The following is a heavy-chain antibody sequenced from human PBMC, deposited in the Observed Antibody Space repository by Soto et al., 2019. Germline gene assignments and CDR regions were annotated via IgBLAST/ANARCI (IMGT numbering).Heavy chain of an antibody. J-gene: IGHJ3*02. CDR2: IYYSGST. D-gene: IGHD6-13*01. CDR3: ARDYRDSSSSHVASDI. V-gene: IGHV4-31*03. Sequence: SETLSLTCTVSGGSISSGGYYWSWIRQHPGKGLEWIGYIYYSGSTYYNPSLKSRVTISVDTSKNQFSLKLSSVTAADTAVYYCARDYRDSSSSHVASDIWGKGTMVTVSS. CDR1: GGSISSGGYY.